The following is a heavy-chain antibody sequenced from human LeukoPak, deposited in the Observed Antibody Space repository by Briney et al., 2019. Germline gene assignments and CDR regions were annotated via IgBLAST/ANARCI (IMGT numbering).Heavy chain of an antibody. CDR2: IYSGGST. V-gene: IGHV3-66*02. CDR1: GFTVSSDY. CDR3: AIEPGIAAPGKDY. D-gene: IGHD6-13*01. J-gene: IGHJ4*02. Sequence: GGSLRLSCAASGFTVSSDYMSWVRQAPGKGLEWVSVIYSGGSTYYADSVKGRFTISRGNSKNTLYLQMNSLRAEDTAVYYCAIEPGIAAPGKDYWGQGTLVTVSS.